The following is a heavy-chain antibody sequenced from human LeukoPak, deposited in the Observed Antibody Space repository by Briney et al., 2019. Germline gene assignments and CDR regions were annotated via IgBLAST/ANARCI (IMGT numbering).Heavy chain of an antibody. V-gene: IGHV4-59*08. Sequence: SETLSLTCTVSGDSISSYYWSWIRQPPGKGLEWIGYIYYSGSINHNPSLKSRVTISVDMSKNQFSLKLRSVTAADTAVYYCARHTEGGYDTPFQYWGQGTLVTVSS. J-gene: IGHJ1*01. CDR2: IYYSGSI. CDR1: GDSISSYY. D-gene: IGHD2-2*01. CDR3: ARHTEGGYDTPFQY.